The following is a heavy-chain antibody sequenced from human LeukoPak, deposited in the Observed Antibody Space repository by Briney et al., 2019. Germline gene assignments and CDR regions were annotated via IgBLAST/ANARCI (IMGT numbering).Heavy chain of an antibody. CDR3: ARGHYVPGGGYFDY. CDR1: GYTFTSYG. V-gene: IGHV1-18*01. Sequence: ASVNVSCKASGYTFTSYGISWVRQAPGQGLEWMGWISAYNGNTNYAQKLQGRVTMTTDTSTSTAYMELRSLRSDDTAVYNCARGHYVPGGGYFDYWGEGTLVTVSS. J-gene: IGHJ4*02. D-gene: IGHD3-16*01. CDR2: ISAYNGNT.